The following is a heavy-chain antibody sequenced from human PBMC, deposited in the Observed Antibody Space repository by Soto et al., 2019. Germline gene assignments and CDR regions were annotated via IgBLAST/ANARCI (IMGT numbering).Heavy chain of an antibody. J-gene: IGHJ6*02. CDR2: IIPIFGTA. Sequence: QVQLVQSGAEVKKPGSSVKVSCKASGGTFSSYAISWVRQAPGQGLEWMGGIIPIFGTANYAQKFQGRVTITADESTSTAYMELSSLRSEDTAVYYCAREGERGVRGVIVGYYYYGMDVWGQGTTVTVSS. V-gene: IGHV1-69*01. CDR1: GGTFSSYA. CDR3: AREGERGVRGVIVGYYYYGMDV. D-gene: IGHD3-10*01.